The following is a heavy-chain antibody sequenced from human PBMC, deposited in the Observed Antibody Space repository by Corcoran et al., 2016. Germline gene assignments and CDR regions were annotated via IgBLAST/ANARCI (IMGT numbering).Heavy chain of an antibody. CDR3: ARVPVMITFGGVLGDY. V-gene: IGHV1-18*01. CDR1: GYTFTSYD. CDR2: ISAYNGNT. D-gene: IGHD3-16*01. J-gene: IGHJ4*02. Sequence: QVQLVQSGAEVKKPGASVKVSCKASGYTFTSYDISWVRQAPGQGLEWMGWISAYNGNTNYAQKLQGRVTMTTDTSTSTAYMELRSLRSDDTAVYYCARVPVMITFGGVLGDYWGQGTRVTVSS.